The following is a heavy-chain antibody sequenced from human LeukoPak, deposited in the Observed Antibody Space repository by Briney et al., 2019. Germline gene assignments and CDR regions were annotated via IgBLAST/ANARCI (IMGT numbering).Heavy chain of an antibody. CDR2: IIPIFGTA. D-gene: IGHD3-22*01. V-gene: IGHV1-69*13. CDR1: GGTFSSYA. J-gene: IGHJ6*02. Sequence: GASVKVSCKASGGTFSSYAISWVRQAPGQGLEWMGGIIPIFGTANYAQKFQGRVTITADESTSTAYMGLSSLRSEDTAVYYCARDLLYYDSREYYYYYGMDVWGQGTTVTVSS. CDR3: ARDLLYYDSREYYYYYGMDV.